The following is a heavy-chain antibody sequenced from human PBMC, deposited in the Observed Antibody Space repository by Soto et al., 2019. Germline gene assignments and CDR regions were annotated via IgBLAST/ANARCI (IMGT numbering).Heavy chain of an antibody. V-gene: IGHV3-15*01. D-gene: IGHD6-13*01. CDR3: TTVGSSSWYAFDI. J-gene: IGHJ3*02. Sequence: GGSLRLSCAASGFTFSNAWMSWVRQAPGKGLEWVGRIKSKTDGGTTDYATPVKGRFTISRDDSKNTLYLQMNSLKTEDTAVYYCTTVGSSSWYAFDIWGQGTMVTVSS. CDR2: IKSKTDGGTT. CDR1: GFTFSNAW.